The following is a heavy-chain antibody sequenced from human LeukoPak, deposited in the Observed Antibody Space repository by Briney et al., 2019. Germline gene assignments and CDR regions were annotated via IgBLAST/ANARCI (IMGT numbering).Heavy chain of an antibody. J-gene: IGHJ6*03. V-gene: IGHV1-69*13. D-gene: IGHD3-9*01. Sequence: GASVTVSCKASGGTFSSYAISWVGQAPGQGLEWVGGIIPIFGTANYAQKFQGRVTITADESTSTAYMELSSLRSEDTAVYYCARSTYYDILTGYYGPYYMDVWGKGTTVTISS. CDR3: ARSTYYDILTGYYGPYYMDV. CDR2: IIPIFGTA. CDR1: GGTFSSYA.